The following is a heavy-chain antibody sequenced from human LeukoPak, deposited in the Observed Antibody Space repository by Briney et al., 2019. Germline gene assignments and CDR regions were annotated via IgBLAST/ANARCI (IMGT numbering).Heavy chain of an antibody. CDR1: GYSISSGYY. D-gene: IGHD3-3*01. V-gene: IGHV4-38-2*02. CDR2: IYHSGST. J-gene: IGHJ4*02. Sequence: SETLSLTCTVSGYSISSGYYWGWIRQPPGKGLEWIGSIYHSGSTYYNPSLKSRVTISVDTSKNQFSLKLSSVTAADTAVYYCARVDFWSGLTRIWGQGTLVTLSS. CDR3: ARVDFWSGLTRI.